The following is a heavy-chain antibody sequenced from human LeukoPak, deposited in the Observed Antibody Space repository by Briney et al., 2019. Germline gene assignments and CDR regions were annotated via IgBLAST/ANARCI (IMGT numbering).Heavy chain of an antibody. CDR3: ARRAIPAAGTFDP. CDR1: GGSISTPDYY. CDR2: ISYTGST. Sequence: SETLSLTCSVSGGSISTPDYYWNWIRQPPGKGLERIGRISYTGSTHYNPSLRSRVTMSVDTSKNQFSLELGSLTAADTAVYYCARRAIPAAGTFDPWGQGTLVTVSS. V-gene: IGHV4-39*01. D-gene: IGHD6-13*01. J-gene: IGHJ5*02.